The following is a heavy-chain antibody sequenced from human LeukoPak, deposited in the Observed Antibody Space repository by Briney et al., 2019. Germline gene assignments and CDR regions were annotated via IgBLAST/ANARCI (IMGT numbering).Heavy chain of an antibody. CDR1: GYSFRSYV. J-gene: IGHJ4*02. V-gene: IGHV1-18*01. Sequence: ASVKVSCKASGYSFRSYVISWVRQVPGHGLEWVGWISTSNGNTKYAKRFQGRVSMTTDTSTSTAYLDVRSLRSDDTAIYYCARGRDTSGWGACDFDFWGQGTLITVSS. CDR2: ISTSNGNT. D-gene: IGHD6-19*01. CDR3: ARGRDTSGWGACDFDF.